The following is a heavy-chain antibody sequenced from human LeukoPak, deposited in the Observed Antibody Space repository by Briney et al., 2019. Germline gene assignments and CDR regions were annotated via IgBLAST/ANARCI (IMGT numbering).Heavy chain of an antibody. Sequence: GGSLRLSCAASEFTFSKYWMSWVRQAPGKGLEWVGNIKQDGSEKFYVDSVRGRITISRDNTKNSLYLQMDSVRVEDTAVYYCAGGSGWTTTYWGQGTLVTVSS. V-gene: IGHV3-7*04. CDR3: AGGSGWTTTY. CDR1: EFTFSKYW. J-gene: IGHJ4*02. D-gene: IGHD3-22*01. CDR2: IKQDGSEK.